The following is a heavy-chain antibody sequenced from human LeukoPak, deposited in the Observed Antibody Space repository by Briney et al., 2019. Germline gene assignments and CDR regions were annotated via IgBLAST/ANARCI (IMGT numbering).Heavy chain of an antibody. J-gene: IGHJ5*02. V-gene: IGHV1-8*01. Sequence: GASVKVSCKASGYTFTNYDINWVRQAPGQGLEWMGWMTPTSGATGYAQKFQGRVTITRDTSIGTAYMELSSLISEDTAVYYCARESSYCTNNTCYSSGFDPWGQGTLVTVSS. CDR1: GYTFTNYD. CDR3: ARESSYCTNNTCYSSGFDP. CDR2: MTPTSGAT. D-gene: IGHD2-8*01.